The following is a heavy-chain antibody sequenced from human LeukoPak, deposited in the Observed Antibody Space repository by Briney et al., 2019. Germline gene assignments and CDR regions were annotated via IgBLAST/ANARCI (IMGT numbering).Heavy chain of an antibody. V-gene: IGHV4-34*01. CDR3: ARAHSSGWYFRVNYYYGMDV. Sequence: SETLSLTCAVYGGSFSGYYWSWIRQPPGKGLEWIGEINHSGSTNYNPSLKSLVTISVDTSKNQFSLKLSSVTAADTAVYYCARAHSSGWYFRVNYYYGMDVWGQGTTVTVSS. J-gene: IGHJ6*02. D-gene: IGHD6-19*01. CDR2: INHSGST. CDR1: GGSFSGYY.